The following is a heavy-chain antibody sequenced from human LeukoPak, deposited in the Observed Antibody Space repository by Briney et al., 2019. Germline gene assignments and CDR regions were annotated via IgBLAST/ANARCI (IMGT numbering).Heavy chain of an antibody. J-gene: IGHJ4*02. CDR1: GXSVSSGSYY. CDR2: IYYSGST. D-gene: IGHD3-10*01. CDR3: ARANGYYGSGIPYFDY. Sequence: PSETLSLTCTVSGXSVSSGSYYWSWIRQPPGKGLGWIGYIYYSGSTNYYPSLKSRVTISVDRSKNQFSLKLSSVTTADTAVYYCARANGYYGSGIPYFDYWGQGILVTVSS. V-gene: IGHV4-61*01.